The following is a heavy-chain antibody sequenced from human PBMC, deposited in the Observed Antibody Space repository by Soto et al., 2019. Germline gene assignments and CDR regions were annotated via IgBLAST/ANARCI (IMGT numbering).Heavy chain of an antibody. CDR3: ARAGGSSWHSFDP. J-gene: IGHJ5*02. Sequence: GGPLRRSGAASGFTFTTCSMHYVRPATGKGLEWVSAIGTAGDTYYPGSVKGRFTISRENAKNSLYLQMNSLRAEDTAVYYCARAGGSSWHSFDPWGQGTLVTVSS. D-gene: IGHD6-13*01. V-gene: IGHV3-13*01. CDR1: GFTFTTCS. CDR2: IGTAGDT.